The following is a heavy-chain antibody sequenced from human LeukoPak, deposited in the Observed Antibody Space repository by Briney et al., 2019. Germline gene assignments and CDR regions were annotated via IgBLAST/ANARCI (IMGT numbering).Heavy chain of an antibody. CDR2: INQGGSDK. CDR3: VRVFDN. V-gene: IGHV3-7*04. Sequence: RGSLRLSCAASGFTFSGHWMSWVRQAPGKGLEWVANINQGGSDKYYVDSVKGRFTISRDNAKNSLYLQMNSLRAEDTAVYYCVRVFDNWGQGTLVTVSA. CDR1: GFTFSGHW. J-gene: IGHJ4*02.